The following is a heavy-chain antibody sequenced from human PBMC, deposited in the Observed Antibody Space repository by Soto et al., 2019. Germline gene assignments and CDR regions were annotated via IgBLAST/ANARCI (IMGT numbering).Heavy chain of an antibody. V-gene: IGHV3-7*01. CDR2: IKPDESEK. CDR3: VRGGSNYAS. CDR1: GFTFSDSW. D-gene: IGHD4-4*01. J-gene: IGHJ5*02. Sequence: EVQLVESGGGLVQPGGSLRLSCTASGFTFSDSWMTWVRQAPGKGLEWVARIKPDESEKKYADSVKGRFSISRDNAKTSMYLQMDSLRGEDTDVYYCVRGGSNYASWGQGTLVTVSS.